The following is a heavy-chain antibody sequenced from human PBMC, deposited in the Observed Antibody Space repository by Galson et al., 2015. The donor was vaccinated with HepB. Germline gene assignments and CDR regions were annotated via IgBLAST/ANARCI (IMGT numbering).Heavy chain of an antibody. D-gene: IGHD3-22*01. CDR3: ARIFPRYDSPLESDAFDI. J-gene: IGHJ3*02. CDR1: GFTFSSYG. Sequence: SLRLSCAASGFTFSSYGMHWVRQAPGKGLEWVAVIWYDGSNKYYADSVKGRFTISRDNSKNTLYLQMNSLRAEDTAVYYCARIFPRYDSPLESDAFDIWGQGTMVTVSS. CDR2: IWYDGSNK. V-gene: IGHV3-33*01.